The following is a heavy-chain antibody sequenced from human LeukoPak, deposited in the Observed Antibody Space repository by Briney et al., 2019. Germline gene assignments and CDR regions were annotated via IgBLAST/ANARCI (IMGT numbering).Heavy chain of an antibody. CDR3: ARDDTFMGY. CDR1: GFTFANYG. J-gene: IGHJ4*02. CDR2: ILYDGSKE. V-gene: IGHV3-30-3*01. Sequence: GGSLRLSCAASGFTFANYGIHWVRQAPGKGLEWVALILYDGSKEYYADSVKGRFTISRDNSKNTLYLQMNSLRDEDTAVYYCARDDTFMGYWGQGTLVTVSS.